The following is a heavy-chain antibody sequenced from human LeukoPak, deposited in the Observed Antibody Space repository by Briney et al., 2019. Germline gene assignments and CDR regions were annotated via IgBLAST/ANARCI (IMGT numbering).Heavy chain of an antibody. D-gene: IGHD3-10*01. CDR2: TYPGDSDT. CDR1: GYRFTSYW. CDR3: ARPLVRGGYYFDY. V-gene: IGHV5-51*01. J-gene: IGHJ4*02. Sequence: GESLKISCKGPGYRFTSYWIGWVRQMPGKGLEGMGITYPGDSDTRYSPSFQGQVTISADKSVSTAYLQWSSLKASDTAMYYCARPLVRGGYYFDYWGQGTLVTVSS.